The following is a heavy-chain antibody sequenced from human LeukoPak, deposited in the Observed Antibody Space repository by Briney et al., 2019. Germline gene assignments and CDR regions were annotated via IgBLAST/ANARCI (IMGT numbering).Heavy chain of an antibody. Sequence: SGTLSLTCAVSGGSISSSNWWSWVRQPPGKGLEWIGEIYHSGSTNYNPSLKSRATISVDKSKNQFSLKLSSVTAADTAVYYCAALTNYYGSGSHTLIDYWGQGTLVTVSS. CDR3: AALTNYYGSGSHTLIDY. CDR1: GGSISSSNW. J-gene: IGHJ4*02. D-gene: IGHD3-10*01. V-gene: IGHV4-4*02. CDR2: IYHSGST.